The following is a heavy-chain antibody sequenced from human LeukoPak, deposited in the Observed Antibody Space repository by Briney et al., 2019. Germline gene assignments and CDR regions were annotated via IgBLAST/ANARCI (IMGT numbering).Heavy chain of an antibody. J-gene: IGHJ4*02. CDR3: AKSGIIGSGSYPSIDY. Sequence: GGPLRLSCAASGFPFSSYGMHWVRQAPGKGLEWVAFIRYDGSNKYYADSVKGRFTISRDNSKNTLYLQMNSLRAEDTAVYYCAKSGIIGSGSYPSIDYSSQRTLVTVSS. D-gene: IGHD3-10*01. CDR1: GFPFSSYG. V-gene: IGHV3-30*02. CDR2: IRYDGSNK.